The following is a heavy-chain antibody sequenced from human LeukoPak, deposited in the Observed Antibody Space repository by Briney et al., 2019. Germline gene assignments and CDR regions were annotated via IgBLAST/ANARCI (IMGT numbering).Heavy chain of an antibody. Sequence: ASVKVSCKVSGYTLTELSMHWVRQAPGKGLEWMGGFDPEDGETIYAQKFQGRVTMTEDTSTETAYMELSSLRSEDTAVYYCATDVPRIPMGPLRDWGQGTLVTVSS. V-gene: IGHV1-24*01. D-gene: IGHD5-18*01. J-gene: IGHJ4*02. CDR1: GYTLTELS. CDR3: ATDVPRIPMGPLRD. CDR2: FDPEDGET.